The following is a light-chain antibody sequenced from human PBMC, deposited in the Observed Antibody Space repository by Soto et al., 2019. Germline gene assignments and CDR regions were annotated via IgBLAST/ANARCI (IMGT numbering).Light chain of an antibody. V-gene: IGLV2-14*01. CDR3: SSYTSRSTVL. CDR2: DVN. Sequence: QSVLTQPASVSGSPGQSITISCTGTSSDVGGYNYVSWYQQHPGKAPKLMIYDVNNRPSGVSNRFSGSKSGNTASLTISGLQAEDEADYSCSSYTSRSTVLFGGGTKLTVL. CDR1: SSDVGGYNY. J-gene: IGLJ2*01.